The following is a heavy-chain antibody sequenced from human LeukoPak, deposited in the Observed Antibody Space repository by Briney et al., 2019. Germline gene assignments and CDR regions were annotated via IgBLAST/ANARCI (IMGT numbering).Heavy chain of an antibody. J-gene: IGHJ6*02. CDR1: GFTFSSYG. CDR3: ARSIGLTGGGVDV. V-gene: IGHV3-30*03. D-gene: IGHD3-9*01. CDR2: ISYDGSNK. Sequence: GRSLRLSCAASGFTFSSYGMHWVRQAPGKGLEWVAVISYDGSNKYYADSVKGRFTISRDNSKNTLYLQMNSLRAEDTAVYYCARSIGLTGGGVDVWGQGTTVTVSS.